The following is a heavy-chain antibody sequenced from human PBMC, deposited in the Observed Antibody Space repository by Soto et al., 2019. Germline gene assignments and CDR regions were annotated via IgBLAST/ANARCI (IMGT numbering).Heavy chain of an antibody. Sequence: SVKVSCKASGGTFSSYAISWVRQAPGQGLEWMGGIIPIFGTANYAQKFRGRVTITADESTSTAYVELSSLRSEDAAVYYCASRTIFGVVILDGMDVWGQGTTVTVSS. CDR1: GGTFSSYA. J-gene: IGHJ6*02. CDR3: ASRTIFGVVILDGMDV. CDR2: IIPIFGTA. V-gene: IGHV1-69*13. D-gene: IGHD3-3*01.